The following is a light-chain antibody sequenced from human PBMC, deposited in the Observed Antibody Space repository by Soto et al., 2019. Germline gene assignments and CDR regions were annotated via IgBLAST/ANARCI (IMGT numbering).Light chain of an antibody. V-gene: IGKV3-20*01. CDR1: QTGNNNY. J-gene: IGKJ1*01. CDR2: VVY. Sequence: IVLTQSPGNLSLSPGERATLSCRASQTGNNNYLAWYQHKSGQAPRLLIYVVYTSASGITDRFSGSGSGTEFTLTITRLEPEDCAVYFCQHYGYSQWTFGQGTKVEIK. CDR3: QHYGYSQWT.